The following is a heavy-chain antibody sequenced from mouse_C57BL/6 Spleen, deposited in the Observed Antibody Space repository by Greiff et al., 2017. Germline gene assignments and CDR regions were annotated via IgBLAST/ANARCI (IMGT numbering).Heavy chain of an antibody. D-gene: IGHD2-3*01. Sequence: EVQVVESGGGLVKPGGSLKLSCAASGFTFSSYAMSWVRQTPEKRLEWVATISDGGSYTYYPDNVKGRVTISRDNAKNNLYLQMSHLKSEDTAMYYCARDSLDGYYVLYYFDYWGQGTTLTVSS. V-gene: IGHV5-4*01. CDR1: GFTFSSYA. CDR2: ISDGGSYT. J-gene: IGHJ2*01. CDR3: ARDSLDGYYVLYYFDY.